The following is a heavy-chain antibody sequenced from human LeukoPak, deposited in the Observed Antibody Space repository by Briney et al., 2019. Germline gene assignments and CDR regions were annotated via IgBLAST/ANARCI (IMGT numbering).Heavy chain of an antibody. CDR1: GFTFSDYY. V-gene: IGHV3-30*18. D-gene: IGHD3-22*01. J-gene: IGHJ6*02. CDR3: AKGDYDSSGYSYGMDV. CDR2: ISYDGSNK. Sequence: GGSLRLSCAASGFTFSDYYMSWIRQAPGKGLEWVAVISYDGSNKYYADSVKGRFTISRDNSKNTLYLQMNSLRAEDTAVYYCAKGDYDSSGYSYGMDVWGQGTTVTVSS.